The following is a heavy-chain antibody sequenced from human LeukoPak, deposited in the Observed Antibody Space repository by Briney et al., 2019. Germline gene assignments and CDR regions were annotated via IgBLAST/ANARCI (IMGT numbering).Heavy chain of an antibody. V-gene: IGHV4-30-4*01. D-gene: IGHD2-2*01. CDR3: ASHYAAVDY. Sequence: SQTLSLTCTVSSFSISTGGYYCSWLRQPPGKGLEWIGYLYFRGTTQNNPSLKTRATETLDRTNNKFSRKLSSVTTAETASYYCASHYAAVDYWGQGTLVTVSS. J-gene: IGHJ4*02. CDR2: LYFRGTT. CDR1: SFSISTGGYY.